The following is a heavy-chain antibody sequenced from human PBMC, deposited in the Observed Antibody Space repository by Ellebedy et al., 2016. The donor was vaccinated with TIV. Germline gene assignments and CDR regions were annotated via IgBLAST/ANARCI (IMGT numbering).Heavy chain of an antibody. CDR1: GFTFSSYA. V-gene: IGHV3-30-3*01. CDR3: ARDTFGVNGMDV. D-gene: IGHD2-8*01. CDR2: ISYDGSNK. J-gene: IGHJ6*02. Sequence: PGGSLRLSCAASGFTFSSYAMHWVRQAPGKGLEWVAVISYDGSNKYYADYVKGRFTISRDNSKNTLYLQMNSLRAEDTAVYYCARDTFGVNGMDVWGQGTTVTVSS.